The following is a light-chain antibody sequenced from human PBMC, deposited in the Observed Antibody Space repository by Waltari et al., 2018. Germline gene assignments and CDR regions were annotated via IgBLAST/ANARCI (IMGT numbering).Light chain of an antibody. CDR2: AAS. Sequence: DIQMTQSPSSLSASVGDRVTITCRARRNLRSYLNWYQQKPGKAPNLLIYAASNLQSGIPSRFSGGGSGTDFTLTISSLQPEDSATYYCQQSYSSPPHTFGQGTKLEIK. CDR3: QQSYSSPPHT. V-gene: IGKV1-39*01. J-gene: IGKJ2*01. CDR1: RNLRSY.